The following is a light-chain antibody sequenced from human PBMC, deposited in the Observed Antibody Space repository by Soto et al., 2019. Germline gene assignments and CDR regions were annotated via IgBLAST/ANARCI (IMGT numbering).Light chain of an antibody. Sequence: DIQMTQSPSSLSASVGDRVTITCRASQNIGSSLNWYQQKPGKAPKALIYGASSLRSGVPSRFSGSGSETDFTLTISSLQPDDFATYCCQQSSTATRTFGQGTKVEIK. J-gene: IGKJ1*01. CDR1: QNIGSS. V-gene: IGKV1-39*01. CDR3: QQSSTATRT. CDR2: GAS.